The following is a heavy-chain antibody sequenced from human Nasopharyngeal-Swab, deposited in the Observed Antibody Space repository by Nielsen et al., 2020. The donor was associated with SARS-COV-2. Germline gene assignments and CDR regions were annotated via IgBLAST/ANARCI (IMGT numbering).Heavy chain of an antibody. D-gene: IGHD3-3*01. J-gene: IGHJ5*02. CDR3: AKYAHYDFLSGYHLGWFDP. V-gene: IGHV4-59*13. Sequence: PGKGLEGIGYIYYSGGANYNLSLKSRVTISVDTSKNQFSLKLNSVTAADTAVYYCAKYAHYDFLSGYHLGWFDPWGQGTLVTVSS. CDR2: IYYSGGA.